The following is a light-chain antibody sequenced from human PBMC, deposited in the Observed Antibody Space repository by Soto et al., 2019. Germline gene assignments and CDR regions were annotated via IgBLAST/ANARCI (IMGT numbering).Light chain of an antibody. CDR3: QQYGSSSWT. CDR1: QSISSSY. Sequence: EILLTQSPGTLSLSPGKRAPLSCRASQSISSSYLAWYQQRPGQAPRLLIYGASSRATGIPDRFSGSGSGTEFTLTISRLEPEDFAVYYCQQYGSSSWTFGQGSKVDIK. J-gene: IGKJ1*01. V-gene: IGKV3-20*01. CDR2: GAS.